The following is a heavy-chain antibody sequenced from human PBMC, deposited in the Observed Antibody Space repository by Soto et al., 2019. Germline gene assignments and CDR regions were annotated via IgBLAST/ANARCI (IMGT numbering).Heavy chain of an antibody. D-gene: IGHD6-13*01. CDR1: GGSISSYY. Sequence: SETLSLTCTVSGGSISSYYWSWIRQPPGKGLEWIGSIYYSGSTYYNPSLKSRVTISVDTSKNQFSLKLSSVTAADTAVYYCERQLRQQLPTRLFDYWGQGTLVTVSS. CDR3: ERQLRQQLPTRLFDY. CDR2: IYYSGST. V-gene: IGHV4-39*01. J-gene: IGHJ4*02.